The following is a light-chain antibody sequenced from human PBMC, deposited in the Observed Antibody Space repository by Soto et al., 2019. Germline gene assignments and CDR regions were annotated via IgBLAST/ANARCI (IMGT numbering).Light chain of an antibody. CDR3: QRHGAT. V-gene: IGKV3-20*01. CDR2: GAS. CDR1: QSVSSSD. J-gene: IGKJ1*01. Sequence: EIVFTQSPGTLSWSPGYRATLPCRASQSVSSSDLAWYQQKPGQAPRLLIYGASSRATGIPDRISGSGSGTDFTLTISGLEPEDSAAYYCQRHGATFGQGTKVDIK.